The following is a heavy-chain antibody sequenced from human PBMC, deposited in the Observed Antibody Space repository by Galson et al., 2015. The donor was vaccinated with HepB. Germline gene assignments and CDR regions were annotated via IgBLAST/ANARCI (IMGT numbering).Heavy chain of an antibody. CDR1: GFTFSSYS. CDR2: ISSSSTTI. J-gene: IGHJ2*01. D-gene: IGHD6-13*01. Sequence: SLRLSCAASGFTFSSYSMNWVRQAPGKGLEWVSFISSSSTTIYYADSVTGRFTIARDDAKHSLYLQINSLRAEDTAVYYCARDLTGYSSTWRRYWFFDLWGRGTLVTVSS. V-gene: IGHV3-48*04. CDR3: ARDLTGYSSTWRRYWFFDL.